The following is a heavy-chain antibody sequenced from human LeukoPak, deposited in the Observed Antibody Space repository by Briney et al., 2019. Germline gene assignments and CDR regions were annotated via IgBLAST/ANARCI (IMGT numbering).Heavy chain of an antibody. D-gene: IGHD2-2*01. J-gene: IGHJ3*02. Sequence: SQTLSLTCTVSGGSISSGSYYWGWIRQPAGKGLEWIGRIYTSGSTNYNPSLKSRVTISVDTSKNQFSLKLSSVTAADTAVYYCARSIVVVPAAAYLDAFDIWGQGTMVTVSS. CDR2: IYTSGST. CDR1: GGSISSGSYY. CDR3: ARSIVVVPAAAYLDAFDI. V-gene: IGHV4-61*02.